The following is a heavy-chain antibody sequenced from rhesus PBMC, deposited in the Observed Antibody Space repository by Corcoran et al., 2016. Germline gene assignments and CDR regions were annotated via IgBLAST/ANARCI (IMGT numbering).Heavy chain of an antibody. D-gene: IGHD2-21*01. CDR3: ARSPSSILDFDY. V-gene: IGHV2-1*01. Sequence: QVTLKESGPALVKPTQTLTLTCTFSGFSLSTSGMGVGWLRQPPVKTLEWLAPIYWDDDKRYSTSLKSRLTSSRDTSKNQVVLTMTNMDPVDTATYYGARSPSSILDFDYWGQGVLVTVSS. CDR1: GFSLSTSGMG. CDR2: IYWDDDK. J-gene: IGHJ4*01.